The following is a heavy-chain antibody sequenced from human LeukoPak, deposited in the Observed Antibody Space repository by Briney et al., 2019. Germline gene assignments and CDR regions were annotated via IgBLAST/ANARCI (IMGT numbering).Heavy chain of an antibody. CDR3: ARHYYGDYVWYYYYYMDV. CDR2: IYYSGST. D-gene: IGHD4-17*01. V-gene: IGHV4-39*01. J-gene: IGHJ6*03. Sequence: SETLSLTCTVSGGSISNYYWSWIRQPPGKGLEWIGSIYYSGSTYYNPSLKSRVTISVDTSKNQFSLKLSSVTAADTAVYYCARHYYGDYVWYYYYYMDVWGKGTTVTISS. CDR1: GGSISNYY.